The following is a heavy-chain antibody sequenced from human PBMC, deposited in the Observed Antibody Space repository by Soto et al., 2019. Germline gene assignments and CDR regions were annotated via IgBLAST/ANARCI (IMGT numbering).Heavy chain of an antibody. Sequence: GGSLRLSCAASGFTFSSYWMSWVRQAPGKGLEWVANIKQDGSEKYYVDSVKGRFTISRDNAKNSLYLQMNSLRAEDTAVYYCARDGGGIAVAVGWFDPWGQGTLVTVSS. J-gene: IGHJ5*02. V-gene: IGHV3-7*01. CDR2: IKQDGSEK. CDR3: ARDGGGIAVAVGWFDP. CDR1: GFTFSSYW. D-gene: IGHD6-19*01.